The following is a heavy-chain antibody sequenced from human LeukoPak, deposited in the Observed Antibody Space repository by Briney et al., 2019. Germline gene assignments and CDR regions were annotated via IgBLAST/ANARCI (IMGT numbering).Heavy chain of an antibody. CDR3: AKKGNWNDGWFDP. CDR2: IIPIFGTA. D-gene: IGHD1-1*01. V-gene: IGHV1-69*13. J-gene: IGHJ5*02. Sequence: ASVKVSRKASGGTFSSYAISWVRQAPGQGLEWMGGIIPIFGTANYAQKFQGRVTITADESTSTAYMELSSLRSEDTAVYYCAKKGNWNDGWFDPWGQGTLVTVSS. CDR1: GGTFSSYA.